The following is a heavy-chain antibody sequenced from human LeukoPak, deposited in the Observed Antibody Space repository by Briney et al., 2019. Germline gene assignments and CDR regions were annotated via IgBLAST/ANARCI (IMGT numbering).Heavy chain of an antibody. D-gene: IGHD6-6*01. V-gene: IGHV4-4*07. CDR3: ASGSSSSGYYYYYMDV. Sequence: SETLSLTCTVSGGSISSYYWSWIRQPAGKGLEWIGRIYTSGSTNYNPSPKSRVTMSVDTSKNQFSLKLSSVTAADTAVYYCASGSSSSGYYYYYMDVWGKGTTVTVSS. CDR2: IYTSGST. CDR1: GGSISSYY. J-gene: IGHJ6*03.